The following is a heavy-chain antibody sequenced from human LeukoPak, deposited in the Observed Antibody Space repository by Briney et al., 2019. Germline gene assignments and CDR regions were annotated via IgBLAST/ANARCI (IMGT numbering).Heavy chain of an antibody. CDR2: ISAYNGNT. CDR3: ARDGGYGDPFDY. D-gene: IGHD4-17*01. Sequence: ASVKVSCKASGYTFTSDDMNWVRQGTGQGLEWMGWISAYNGNTNYAQKLQGRVTMTTDTSTSTAYMELRSLRSDDTAVYYCARDGGYGDPFDYWGQGTLVTVSP. V-gene: IGHV1-18*01. J-gene: IGHJ4*02. CDR1: GYTFTSDD.